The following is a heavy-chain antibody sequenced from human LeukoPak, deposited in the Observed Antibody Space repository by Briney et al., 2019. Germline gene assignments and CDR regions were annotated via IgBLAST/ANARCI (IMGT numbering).Heavy chain of an antibody. J-gene: IGHJ4*02. CDR3: ARVGGNYDY. V-gene: IGHV1-18*04. Sequence: ASVKVSCKASGYTFTGYYMHWVRQAPGQGLEWMGWINPNSGNTGYAQKLQGRVTMTTDTSTSTAYMELRSLRSDDTAVYYCARVGGNYDYWGQGTLVTVSS. D-gene: IGHD2-21*01. CDR2: INPNSGNT. CDR1: GYTFTGYY.